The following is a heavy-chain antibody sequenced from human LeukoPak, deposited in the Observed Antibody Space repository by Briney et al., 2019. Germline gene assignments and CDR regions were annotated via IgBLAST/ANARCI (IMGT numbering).Heavy chain of an antibody. J-gene: IGHJ4*02. D-gene: IGHD3-3*01. CDR1: GGSFSGYY. CDR2: INHSGST. Sequence: PSETLSLTCAVYGGSFSGYYWSWIRQPPGKGLEWIGEINHSGSTNYNPSLKSRVTISVDTSKNQFSLELSSVTAADTAVYYCASTGAHYDFWSGYYKTFDYWGQGTLVTVSS. CDR3: ASTGAHYDFWSGYYKTFDY. V-gene: IGHV4-34*01.